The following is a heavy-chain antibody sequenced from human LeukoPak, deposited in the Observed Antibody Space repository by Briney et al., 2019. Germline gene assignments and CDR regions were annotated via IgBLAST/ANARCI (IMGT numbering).Heavy chain of an antibody. V-gene: IGHV4-39*01. CDR1: GGSISSSGYY. CDR3: XRHEYSGSYYGLSWFDP. D-gene: IGHD1-26*01. Sequence: SETLSLTCTVSGGSISSSGYYWGWIRQPPGKGLEWIASIYYSGSTYYNPSLKSRVTISVDTSKNQLSLKLSSLTAADTAVYYXXRHEYSGSYYGLSWFDPXGQXTLVTV. CDR2: IYYSGST. J-gene: IGHJ5*02.